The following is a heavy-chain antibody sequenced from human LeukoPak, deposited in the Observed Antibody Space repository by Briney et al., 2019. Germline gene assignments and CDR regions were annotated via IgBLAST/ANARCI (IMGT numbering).Heavy chain of an antibody. CDR1: GFTFSSYE. CDR3: ARETYYYGSGSYNDY. V-gene: IGHV3-48*03. J-gene: IGHJ4*02. Sequence: GGSLRLSCAASGFTFSSYEMNWVRQAPGKGLEWVSYISSRGSTIYYADSVKGRFTISRDNAKNSLYLQMNSLRAEDTAVYYCARETYYYGSGSYNDYWGQGTLVTVSS. D-gene: IGHD3-10*01. CDR2: ISSRGSTI.